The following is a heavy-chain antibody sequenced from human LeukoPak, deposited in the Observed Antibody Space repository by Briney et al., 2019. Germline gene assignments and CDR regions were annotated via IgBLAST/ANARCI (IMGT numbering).Heavy chain of an antibody. V-gene: IGHV3-7*01. Sequence: PGGSLRHSCAASGFTFSTSWMDWVRQAPGKGLEWVANIKQDGSETYYVDSAKGRFTISRDNAKNSLYLQMDSLRVDDTAIYYCAKSLDYWGQGTLVTVSS. J-gene: IGHJ4*02. CDR2: IKQDGSET. CDR3: AKSLDY. CDR1: GFTFSTSW.